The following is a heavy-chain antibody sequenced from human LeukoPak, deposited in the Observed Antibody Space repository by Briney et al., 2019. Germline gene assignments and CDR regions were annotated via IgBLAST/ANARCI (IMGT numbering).Heavy chain of an antibody. CDR3: ARRYYYDGHYYFDY. CDR2: ITQDGSGK. J-gene: IGHJ4*02. CDR1: GFTFSNYW. Sequence: AGGSLRLSCAASGFTFSNYWVSWVRQAAGKGLEWVATITQDGSGKYYVDSVKGRFTISRDNAKNSLYLQMNSLRAEDTAVYYCARRYYYDGHYYFDYWGKGTLVTVSS. V-gene: IGHV3-7*05. D-gene: IGHD3-22*01.